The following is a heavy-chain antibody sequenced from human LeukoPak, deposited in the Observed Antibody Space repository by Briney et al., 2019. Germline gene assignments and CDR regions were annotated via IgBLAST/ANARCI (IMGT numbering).Heavy chain of an antibody. Sequence: GGSLRLSCAASGFTFSSYWMSWVRQDPGKGLEWVANIKQDGSEKYYVDSVKGRFTISRDNAKNSLYLQMNSLRAEDTAVYYCARDPSYGGNHCNDYWGQGTLVTVSS. CDR3: ARDPSYGGNHCNDY. D-gene: IGHD4-23*01. J-gene: IGHJ4*02. CDR2: IKQDGSEK. V-gene: IGHV3-7*01. CDR1: GFTFSSYW.